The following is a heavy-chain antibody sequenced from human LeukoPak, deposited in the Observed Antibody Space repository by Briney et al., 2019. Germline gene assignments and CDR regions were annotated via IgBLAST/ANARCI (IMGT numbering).Heavy chain of an antibody. D-gene: IGHD1-26*01. CDR3: AREIVGAIKSYFDY. CDR1: GFTFSSYW. J-gene: IGHJ4*02. CDR2: IRQDGGLK. Sequence: GGSLRLSCTASGFTFSSYWMSWVRQAPGKGLEWVANIRQDGGLKHYVDSVKGRFTISRDNAENSLYLQMNSLRAEDTAVYSCAREIVGAIKSYFDYWGQGTLVTASS. V-gene: IGHV3-7*01.